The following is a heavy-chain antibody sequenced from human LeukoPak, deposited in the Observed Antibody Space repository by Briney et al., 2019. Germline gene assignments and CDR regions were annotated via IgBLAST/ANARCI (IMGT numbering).Heavy chain of an antibody. V-gene: IGHV1-69*13. CDR1: GGTCSSYA. J-gene: IGHJ3*02. D-gene: IGHD1-26*01. CDR3: ARGDTSIVGAINNAFDI. Sequence: GASVKVSCKASGGTCSSYAISWVRQAPGQGLEWMGGIIPIFGTANYAQKFQGRVTITADESTSTAYMELSSLRSEDTAVYYCARGDTSIVGAINNAFDIWGQGTMVTVSS. CDR2: IIPIFGTA.